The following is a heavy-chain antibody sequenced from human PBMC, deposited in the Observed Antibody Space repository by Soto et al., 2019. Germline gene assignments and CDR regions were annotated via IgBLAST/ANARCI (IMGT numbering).Heavy chain of an antibody. D-gene: IGHD1-20*01. V-gene: IGHV3-74*01. CDR1: GFIFTNFW. Sequence: VGSLRLSCEASGFIFTNFWMHWVRQVPGKGLVWVSRIDTSGSSTSYADSVKGRFTISRDNAKNTVSLQMNSLRAEDTGVYYCAKDTWYFDLWSQGSLFTVSS. CDR2: IDTSGSST. J-gene: IGHJ4*02. CDR3: AKDTWYFDL.